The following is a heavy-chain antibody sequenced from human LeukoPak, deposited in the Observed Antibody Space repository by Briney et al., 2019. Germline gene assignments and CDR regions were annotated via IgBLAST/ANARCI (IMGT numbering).Heavy chain of an antibody. V-gene: IGHV3-53*01. CDR2: IYTGGST. J-gene: IGHJ4*02. D-gene: IGHD6-6*01. Sequence: GGSLRLSCAASGFTVSSNYMSWVRQAPGKGLEWVSVIYTGGSTYYADSVKGRFTISRDNSKNTLYLQMNGLRAEDTAVYYCAKVKSDSSFYYFDFWGQGTLVTVSS. CDR1: GFTVSSNY. CDR3: AKVKSDSSFYYFDF.